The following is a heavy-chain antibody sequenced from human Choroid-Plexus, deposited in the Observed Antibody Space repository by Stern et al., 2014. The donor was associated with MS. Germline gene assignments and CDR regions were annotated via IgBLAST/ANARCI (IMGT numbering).Heavy chain of an antibody. CDR3: AKDRQYLTYFFDH. CDR1: GFTFGSCA. Sequence: VQLVQSGGGVVQPGRPLRLSCVASGFTFGSCAMHWVRQAPGKGLEGVAGVSYDGSNKYYADSVKGRFTISRDNSQNTFYMQMSSLRPEDTAVYYCAKDRQYLTYFFDHWGQGSLVTVSS. V-gene: IGHV3-30*18. J-gene: IGHJ5*02. CDR2: VSYDGSNK. D-gene: IGHD2/OR15-2a*01.